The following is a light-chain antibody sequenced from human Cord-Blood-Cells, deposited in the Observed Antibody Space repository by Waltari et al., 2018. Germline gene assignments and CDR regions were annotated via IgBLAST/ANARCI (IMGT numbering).Light chain of an antibody. V-gene: IGKV1-39*01. CDR1: QSISSY. J-gene: IGKJ1*01. CDR2: AAS. Sequence: DIQMTQSPSSLSASVGARVTITCRASQSISSYLNWYQQKPWKAPKLLIYAASRLQSGVPSRFSGSGSGTDFTLTISSLQPEDFATYYCQQSYSTPPWTFGQGTKVEIK. CDR3: QQSYSTPPWT.